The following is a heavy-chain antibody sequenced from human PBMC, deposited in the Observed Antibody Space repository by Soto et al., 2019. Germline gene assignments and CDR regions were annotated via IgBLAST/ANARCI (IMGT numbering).Heavy chain of an antibody. Sequence: KTSETLSLTCTVSGGSISSYYWSWIRQPPGKGLEWIGYIYYSGSTNYNPSLKSRVTISVDTSKNQFSLKLSSVTAADTAVYYCAGGYCSGGSCYGEHDYWGQGTLVTVSS. CDR1: GGSISSYY. D-gene: IGHD2-15*01. V-gene: IGHV4-59*01. J-gene: IGHJ4*02. CDR3: AGGYCSGGSCYGEHDY. CDR2: IYYSGST.